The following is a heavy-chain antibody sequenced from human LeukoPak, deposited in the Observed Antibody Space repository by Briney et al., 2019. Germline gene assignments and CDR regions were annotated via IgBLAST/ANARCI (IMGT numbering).Heavy chain of an antibody. CDR2: ISDSGNT. CDR3: AKAPVTTCRGAYCYPFGY. J-gene: IGHJ4*02. V-gene: IGHV3-23*01. Sequence: TSETLSLTCTVSGYSISSGYYWGWIRPPPGKGLEWVSAISDSGNTYHADSVKGRFTISRDSSKNTLFLQMNRLRPEDAAVYYCAKAPVTTCRGAYCYPFGYWGQGTLVTVSS. D-gene: IGHD2-21*01. CDR1: GYSISSGYY.